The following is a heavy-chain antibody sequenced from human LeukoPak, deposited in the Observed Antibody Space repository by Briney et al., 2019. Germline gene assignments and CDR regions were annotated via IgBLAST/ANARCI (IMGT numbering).Heavy chain of an antibody. CDR2: IYSGGST. CDR1: GFTVSSNY. D-gene: IGHD2-2*01. J-gene: IGHJ4*02. V-gene: IGHV3-53*01. Sequence: PGGSLRLSCAASGFTVSSNYMSWVRQAPGKGLEWVSVIYSGGSTYYADSVKGRFTISRDNAKNSLYLQMNSLTTEDTAVYYCARGGDCSSTSCFFDYWGQGTLVTVSS. CDR3: ARGGDCSSTSCFFDY.